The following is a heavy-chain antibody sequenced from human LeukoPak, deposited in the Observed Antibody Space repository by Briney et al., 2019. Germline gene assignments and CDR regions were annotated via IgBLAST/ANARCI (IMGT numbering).Heavy chain of an antibody. J-gene: IGHJ4*02. CDR2: IYHNGST. V-gene: IGHV4-38-2*02. D-gene: IGHD1-1*01. CDR1: GYSITSGYY. CDR3: AKITTLDY. Sequence: SETLSLTCSVSGYSITSGYYWGWIRQPPGKGLEWIGTIYHNGSTSYNPSLKSRVTISVDTSKNQFSLRLNSVIAADTAIYYCAKITTLDYWGQGTLVTVSS.